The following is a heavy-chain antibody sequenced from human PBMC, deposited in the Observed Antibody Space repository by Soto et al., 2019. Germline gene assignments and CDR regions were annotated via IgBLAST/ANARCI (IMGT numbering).Heavy chain of an antibody. CDR1: GFTFSSYA. CDR2: ISGSGGST. CDR3: AKDLVRFLEWLDAFDI. D-gene: IGHD3-3*01. V-gene: IGHV3-23*01. J-gene: IGHJ3*02. Sequence: EVQLLESGGGLVQPGGSLRLSCAASGFTFSSYAMSWVRQAPGKGLEWVSAISGSGGSTYYADSVKGRFTISRDNSKNTLYPKMNSLRAEDRAVYYCAKDLVRFLEWLDAFDIWGQGTMVTVSS.